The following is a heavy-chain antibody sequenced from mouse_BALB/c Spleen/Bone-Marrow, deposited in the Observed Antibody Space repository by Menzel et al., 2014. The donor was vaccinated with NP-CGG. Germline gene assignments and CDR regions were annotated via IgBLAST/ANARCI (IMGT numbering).Heavy chain of an antibody. CDR1: GYTFTRYW. J-gene: IGHJ2*01. CDR3: AREAYYGPDY. D-gene: IGHD1-2*01. CDR2: INPSNGRT. Sequence: VQLQQSGAELVKPGASVKLSCKASGYTFTRYWMEWVKQRPGQGLEWIGEINPSNGRTNYNEKFKSKATLTVDKSSSTAYMQLSSLTSEDSAAYYCAREAYYGPDYWGQGTTLTVSS. V-gene: IGHV1S81*02.